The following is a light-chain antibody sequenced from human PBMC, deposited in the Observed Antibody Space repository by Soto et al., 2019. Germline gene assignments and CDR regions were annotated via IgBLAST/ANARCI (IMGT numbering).Light chain of an antibody. J-gene: IGKJ4*01. CDR2: EAS. CDR1: QSVTNY. CDR3: QQRGSWPVT. Sequence: EIVLTQSPATLSLSPGERATLSCRASQSVTNYLAWFQQKPGQAPRLLIFEASNRATGIPDRFSGSGSGTDFTLTISSLEPADFAVYYCQQRGSWPVTFGGGTKVEI. V-gene: IGKV3-11*01.